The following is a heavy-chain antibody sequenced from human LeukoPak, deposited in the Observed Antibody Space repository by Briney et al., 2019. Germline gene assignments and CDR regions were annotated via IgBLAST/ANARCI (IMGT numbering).Heavy chain of an antibody. D-gene: IGHD5-12*01. CDR3: ARVRKVATIVWSSTTSYGMDV. V-gene: IGHV4-34*01. CDR2: INHSGST. J-gene: IGHJ6*02. CDR1: GGSFSGYY. Sequence: PSETLSLTCAVYGGSFSGYYWSWIRQPPGKGLEWIGEINHSGSTNYNPSLKSRVTISVDTSKNQFSLKLSSVTAADTAVYYCARVRKVATIVWSSTTSYGMDVWGQGTTVTVSS.